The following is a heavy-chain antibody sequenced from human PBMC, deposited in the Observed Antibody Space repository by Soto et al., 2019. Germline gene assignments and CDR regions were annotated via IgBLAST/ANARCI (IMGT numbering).Heavy chain of an antibody. CDR1: GFTFSSYA. J-gene: IGHJ4*02. Sequence: PGGSLRLSCAASGFTFSSYAMHWVRQAPGKGLEWVAVISFDGRDKYYADSVKGRFTVSRDNSKNTLSLQMDSLRDDDTAVYYCARAPPRRGRIDYWGQGTLVTVSS. CDR3: ARAPPRRGRIDY. V-gene: IGHV3-30*04. CDR2: ISFDGRDK.